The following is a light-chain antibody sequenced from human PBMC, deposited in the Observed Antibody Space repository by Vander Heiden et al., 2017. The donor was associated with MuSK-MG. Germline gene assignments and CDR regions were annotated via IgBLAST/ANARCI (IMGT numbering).Light chain of an antibody. V-gene: IGKV3-15*01. J-gene: IGKJ1*01. CDR3: QQYYKSPAWT. Sequence: EILMTQSPATLSVSPGERATLSCRASQSISSNLAWYQQKPGQAPRLLIYSASTRATDIPARFGGSGSGTEFTLTISNLQSEDFAVYYCQQYYKSPAWTFGQGTKVEIK. CDR2: SAS. CDR1: QSISSN.